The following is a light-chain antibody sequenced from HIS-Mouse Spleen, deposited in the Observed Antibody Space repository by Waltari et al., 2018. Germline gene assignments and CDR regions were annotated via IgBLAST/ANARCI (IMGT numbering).Light chain of an antibody. CDR3: QQYNSYLT. V-gene: IGKV1-5*03. J-gene: IGKJ4*01. CDR2: KAY. CDR1: QSISSW. Sequence: DIQMTQSPSTLSASVGDRVTITCRASQSISSWLAWYQQKPGKAPKLLIYKAYSLESGVPSRFSGSGSGTEFTLTISSLQPDDFATYYCQQYNSYLTFGGGTKVEIK.